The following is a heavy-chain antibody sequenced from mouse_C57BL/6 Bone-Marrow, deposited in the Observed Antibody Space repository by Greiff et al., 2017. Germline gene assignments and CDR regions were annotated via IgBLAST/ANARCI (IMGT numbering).Heavy chain of an antibody. J-gene: IGHJ3*01. CDR3: ANYDRGFAY. CDR1: GYNFTSFW. Sequence: QVQLQQPGAELVRPGSSVKLSCTASGYNFTSFWMDWVQQRPGQGLEWSGNIYPSGSETHYHQKFKDKATLTVDKSPSTAYMQLSSLTSEDSAVYYCANYDRGFAYWGQGTLVTVSA. CDR2: IYPSGSET. D-gene: IGHD2-4*01. V-gene: IGHV1-61*01.